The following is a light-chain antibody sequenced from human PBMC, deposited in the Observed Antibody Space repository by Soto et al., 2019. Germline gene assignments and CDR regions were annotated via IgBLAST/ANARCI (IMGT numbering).Light chain of an antibody. J-gene: IGKJ1*01. CDR3: QQYGNEISWT. V-gene: IGKV3-20*01. CDR2: DGS. Sequence: TNYPSTLCVCPGERATLSCRAIQSVSNIYLGWYQQKPGQAPRLLIFDGSSRATGIPDRFSGSGSGTDFTLTISRLEPEHFAGYYCQQYGNEISWTFGQGTKVDIK. CDR1: QSVSNIY.